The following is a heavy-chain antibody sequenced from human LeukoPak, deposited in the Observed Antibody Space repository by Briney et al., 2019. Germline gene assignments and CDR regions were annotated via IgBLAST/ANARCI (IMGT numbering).Heavy chain of an antibody. Sequence: SETLSLTCTVSGGSISSYYWSWIRQPPGKGLEWIGYIYYSGSTNYNPSLKSRVTISVDTSKNQFSLKLSSVTAADTAVYYCASTVTQGHVAFDIWGQGTMVTVSS. CDR1: GGSISSYY. J-gene: IGHJ3*02. CDR2: IYYSGST. D-gene: IGHD4-17*01. V-gene: IGHV4-59*01. CDR3: ASTVTQGHVAFDI.